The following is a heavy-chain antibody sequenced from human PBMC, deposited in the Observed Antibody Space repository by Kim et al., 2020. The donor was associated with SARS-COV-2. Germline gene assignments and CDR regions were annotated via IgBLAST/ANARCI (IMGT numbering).Heavy chain of an antibody. D-gene: IGHD3-22*01. J-gene: IGHJ4*02. CDR3: ARAWHSSGYQDY. Sequence: GGSLRLSCAASGFTFSSYAMHWVRQAPGKGLEWVAVISYDGSNKYYADSVKGRFTISRDNSKNTLYLQMNSLRAEDTAVYYCARAWHSSGYQDYWGQGTLVTVSS. V-gene: IGHV3-30*04. CDR1: GFTFSSYA. CDR2: ISYDGSNK.